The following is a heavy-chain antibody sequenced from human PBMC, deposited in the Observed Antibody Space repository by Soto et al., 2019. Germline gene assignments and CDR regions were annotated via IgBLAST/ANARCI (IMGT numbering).Heavy chain of an antibody. CDR3: ARLLDIVVVPAAMLGDYYMDV. Sequence: PSETLSLTCTVSGGSISSSSYYWGWIRQPPGKGLEWIGSIYYSGSTYYNPSLKSRVTISVGTSKNQFSLKLSSVTAADTAVYYCARLLDIVVVPAAMLGDYYMDVWGKGNTVTVS. V-gene: IGHV4-39*01. D-gene: IGHD2-2*03. CDR2: IYYSGST. J-gene: IGHJ6*03. CDR1: GGSISSSSYY.